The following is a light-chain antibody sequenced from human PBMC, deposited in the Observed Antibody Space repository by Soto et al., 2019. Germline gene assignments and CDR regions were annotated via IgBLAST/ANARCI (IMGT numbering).Light chain of an antibody. J-gene: IGKJ2*01. CDR1: QSVSSY. CDR3: QQRTNWPSRYT. V-gene: IGKV3-11*01. CDR2: DAS. Sequence: EIVLTQSPATLSLSPGERATLSCRASQSVSSYLAWYQQKPGQAPRLLIYDASNRATGIPARFSGSGSGTDFTLTIISLETEDFAVYYCQQRTNWPSRYTFGQGTKLEIK.